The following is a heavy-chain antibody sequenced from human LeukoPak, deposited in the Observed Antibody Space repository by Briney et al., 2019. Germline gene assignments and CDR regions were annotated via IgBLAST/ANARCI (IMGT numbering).Heavy chain of an antibody. CDR1: GYTFTGYY. V-gene: IGHV1-2*02. Sequence: GASVKVSCKASGYTFTGYYMHWVRQVPGQGLEWMGWINPNSGGTNYAQKFQGRVTMTRDTSISTAYMELSRLRSDDTAVYYCARVEVVVTSGAFDIWGQGTMVTVSS. D-gene: IGHD3-22*01. CDR2: INPNSGGT. CDR3: ARVEVVVTSGAFDI. J-gene: IGHJ3*02.